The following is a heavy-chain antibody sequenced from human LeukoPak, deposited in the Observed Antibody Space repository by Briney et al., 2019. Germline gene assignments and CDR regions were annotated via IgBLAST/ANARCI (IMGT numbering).Heavy chain of an antibody. V-gene: IGHV1-8*01. J-gene: IGHJ6*03. Sequence: ASVKDSCKASGYTFTSYDINWVRQATGQGLEWMGWMNPNSGNRGYAQKFQGRVTMTRNTSISTAYMELSSLRSEDTAVYYCARGPIVGATRNYYYYYMDVWGKGTTVTVSS. CDR2: MNPNSGNR. CDR1: GYTFTSYD. CDR3: ARGPIVGATRNYYYYYMDV. D-gene: IGHD1-26*01.